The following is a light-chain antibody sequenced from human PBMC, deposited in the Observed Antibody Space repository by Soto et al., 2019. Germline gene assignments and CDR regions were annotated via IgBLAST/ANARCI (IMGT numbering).Light chain of an antibody. V-gene: IGKV1-39*01. Sequence: DIQMTQSPSSLSASVGDRVTITCRASQSISSYLNWYQQKPGKAPKLLIYAASSLQSGVPSRFSGSGSGTDFTLPISSLQPEDFATYYCQQCYSTPWTFGQGTKVEIK. CDR3: QQCYSTPWT. CDR1: QSISSY. J-gene: IGKJ1*01. CDR2: AAS.